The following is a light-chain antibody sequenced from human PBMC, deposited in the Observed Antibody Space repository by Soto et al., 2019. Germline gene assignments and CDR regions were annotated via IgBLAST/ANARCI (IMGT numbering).Light chain of an antibody. CDR2: GAS. CDR1: QSVSSSY. CDR3: QQYGSSPQST. V-gene: IGKV3-20*01. J-gene: IGKJ5*01. Sequence: EIVLTQSTGTLYLSAGERATLSCRASQSVSSSYLAWYQQKPGQAPRLLIYGASSRATGIPDRFSGSASGTDFTLTISRLEPEAFAVYYCQQYGSSPQSTFGQGTRLEIK.